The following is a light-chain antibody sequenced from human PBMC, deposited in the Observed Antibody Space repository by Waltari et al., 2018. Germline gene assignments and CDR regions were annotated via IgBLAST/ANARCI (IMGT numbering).Light chain of an antibody. CDR3: QQCFYWPLT. J-gene: IGKJ1*01. Sequence: EIVLTQSPGTVSLSPGERATLSCRASQNINTDLVWYQQKPGQPPRLLIYDASNRASGIPPRFSGSGSGTDFTLIISSLEPEDFAVYFCQQCFYWPLTFGQGTKIEMK. V-gene: IGKV3-11*01. CDR2: DAS. CDR1: QNINTD.